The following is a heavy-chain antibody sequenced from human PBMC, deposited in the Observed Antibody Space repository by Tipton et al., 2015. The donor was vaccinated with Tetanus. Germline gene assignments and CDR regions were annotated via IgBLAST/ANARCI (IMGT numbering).Heavy chain of an antibody. CDR2: PWYDGTDK. J-gene: IGHJ4*02. CDR1: GFIFSSYG. D-gene: IGHD2-15*01. CDR3: AREADCSGGSCFSGDFDT. V-gene: IGHV3-33*01. Sequence: SLRLSCAASGFIFSSYGIHWVRQVPGKGLEWLAVPWYDGTDKYYADSVKGRFTISRDNSKNTLYLQMNSLRAEDTALYYCAREADCSGGSCFSGDFDTWGQGTQVTVSS.